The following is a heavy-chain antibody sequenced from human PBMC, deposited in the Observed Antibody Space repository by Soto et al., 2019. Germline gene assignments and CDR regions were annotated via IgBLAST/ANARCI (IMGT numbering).Heavy chain of an antibody. D-gene: IGHD5-12*01. CDR3: ARAKVWPDIALQH. CDR2: VSSSSSVI. Sequence: EVQLVESGGGLVQPGGSLRLSCAASGFTYTSYSMNWVLQAPGKGLEWVSYVSSSSSVIYYSDSVKGRFTISRDNAKNSVYLQMNSLRDEDTAVYYCARAKVWPDIALQHWGQGTLVTVSS. CDR1: GFTYTSYS. J-gene: IGHJ1*01. V-gene: IGHV3-48*02.